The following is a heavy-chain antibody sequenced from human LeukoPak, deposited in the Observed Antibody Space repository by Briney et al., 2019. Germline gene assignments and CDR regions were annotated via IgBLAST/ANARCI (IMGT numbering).Heavy chain of an antibody. CDR2: LSNTGNI. Sequence: PGGSLRLSCAASGFTFSSYGMNWVRQAPGKGLEWLSYLSNTGNIHYAQSVKGRFTISRDNAKNSLYLQMDGLRAEDTAVYYCARRGDTPMIGDHWGQGILVTVTS. CDR1: GFTFSSYG. V-gene: IGHV3-48*01. D-gene: IGHD5-18*01. CDR3: ARRGDTPMIGDH. J-gene: IGHJ4*02.